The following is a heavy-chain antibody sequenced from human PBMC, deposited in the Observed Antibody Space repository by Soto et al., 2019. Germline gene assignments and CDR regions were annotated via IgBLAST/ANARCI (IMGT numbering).Heavy chain of an antibody. CDR2: INHSGST. V-gene: IGHV4-34*01. Sequence: SETLSLTCAVYGGSFSGYYWSWIRQPPGKGLEWIGEINHSGSTNYNPSLKSRVTISVDTSKNQFSLKLSSVTAADTAVYYCARGLGYCSSTSCYINYYYYYMDVWGKGTTVTVSS. J-gene: IGHJ6*03. D-gene: IGHD2-2*02. CDR3: ARGLGYCSSTSCYINYYYYYMDV. CDR1: GGSFSGYY.